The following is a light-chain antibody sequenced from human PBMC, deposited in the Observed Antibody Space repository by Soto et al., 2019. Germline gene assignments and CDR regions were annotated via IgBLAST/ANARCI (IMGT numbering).Light chain of an antibody. J-gene: IGKJ1*01. Sequence: DIQMTQSPSSLSASVGDRVTITCRASQSISSYLNWYQQKPGKAPKLLIYAASSLQSGVPSRFSGSGSGTDFTLTISSLQPEDFATYYCQQSYSTPWGFGQGTKV. CDR2: AAS. V-gene: IGKV1-39*01. CDR3: QQSYSTPWG. CDR1: QSISSY.